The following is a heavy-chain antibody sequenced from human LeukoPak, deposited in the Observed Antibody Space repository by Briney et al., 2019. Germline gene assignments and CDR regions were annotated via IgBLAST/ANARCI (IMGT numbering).Heavy chain of an antibody. CDR1: GGSISSSSYY. Sequence: SETLSLTYTVSGGSISSSSYYWGWIRQPPGKGLEWIGSIYYSGSTYYNPSLKSRVTISVDTSKNQFSLKLSSVTAADTAVYYCASLYSSSHFDYWGQGTLVTVSS. D-gene: IGHD6-13*01. J-gene: IGHJ4*02. CDR3: ASLYSSSHFDY. V-gene: IGHV4-39*01. CDR2: IYYSGST.